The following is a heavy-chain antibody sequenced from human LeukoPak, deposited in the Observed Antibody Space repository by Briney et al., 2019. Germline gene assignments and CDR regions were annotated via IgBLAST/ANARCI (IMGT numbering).Heavy chain of an antibody. CDR1: GGSFSGYY. CDR3: ARGPMGGILTGYYPFDY. V-gene: IGHV4-34*01. J-gene: IGHJ4*02. Sequence: SETLSLTCAVYGGSFSGYYWSWIRQPPGKGLEWIGEINHSGSTNYNPSLKSRVTISVDTSKNQFSLKLSSVTAADTAVYHCARGPMGGILTGYYPFDYWGQGTLVTVSS. D-gene: IGHD3-9*01. CDR2: INHSGST.